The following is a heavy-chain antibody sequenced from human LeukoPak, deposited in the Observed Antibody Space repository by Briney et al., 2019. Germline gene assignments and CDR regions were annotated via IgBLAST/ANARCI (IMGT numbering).Heavy chain of an antibody. CDR1: GFTFSNFA. CDR2: ILYDGRNK. V-gene: IGHV3-30*18. D-gene: IGHD2-15*01. J-gene: IGHJ4*02. CDR3: AKDLMKTGYCSGASCYGRTD. Sequence: PGGSLRLSCAASGFTFSNFAIHWVRQAPGKGLEWVAVILYDGRNKYYGDSVEGRFTISRDNSKNTVYLEMNSLRAEDTAVYYCAKDLMKTGYCSGASCYGRTDWGQGTLVTDSS.